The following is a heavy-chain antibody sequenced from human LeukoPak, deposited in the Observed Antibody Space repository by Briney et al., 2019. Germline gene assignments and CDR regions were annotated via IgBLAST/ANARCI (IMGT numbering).Heavy chain of an antibody. CDR3: ARDVTGGGRAAAFDI. J-gene: IGHJ3*02. D-gene: IGHD3-16*01. Sequence: GASVNVSCKASGGTFSSYAISWVRQAPGQGLEWMGGIIPIFGTANYAQKFQGRVTITTDESTSTAYMELSSLRSEDTAVYYCARDVTGGGRAAAFDIWGQGTMVTVSS. CDR1: GGTFSSYA. V-gene: IGHV1-69*05. CDR2: IIPIFGTA.